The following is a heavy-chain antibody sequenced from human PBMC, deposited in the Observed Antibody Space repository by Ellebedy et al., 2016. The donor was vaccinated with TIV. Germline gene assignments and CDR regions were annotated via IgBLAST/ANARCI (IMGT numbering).Heavy chain of an antibody. CDR2: INPNSGGT. V-gene: IGHV1-2*02. CDR3: ARVRSKYYFDY. CDR1: GYTFTGYY. D-gene: IGHD1-26*01. J-gene: IGHJ4*02. Sequence: ASVKVSXXASGYTFTGYYMHWVRQAPGQGLEWMGWINPNSGGTNFAQRFQGRVTMTRDTSISTAYMELSRLRSADTAVYYCARVRSKYYFDYWGQGTLVTVSS.